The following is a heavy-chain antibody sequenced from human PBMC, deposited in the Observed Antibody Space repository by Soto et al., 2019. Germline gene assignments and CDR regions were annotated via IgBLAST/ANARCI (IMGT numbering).Heavy chain of an antibody. D-gene: IGHD3-10*01. CDR3: ARQYYFGSGSYYTRPFDF. CDR2: IYYSGNT. V-gene: IGHV4-39*01. Sequence: SETLSLTCTVSGGSISGYYWSWIRQPPGKGLEWIGSIYYSGNTYYNPSLKSGVTISVDTAKNQFSLKLSSVPAADTAVYYCARQYYFGSGSYYTRPFDFWGQGTLVTVSS. CDR1: GGSISGYY. J-gene: IGHJ4*02.